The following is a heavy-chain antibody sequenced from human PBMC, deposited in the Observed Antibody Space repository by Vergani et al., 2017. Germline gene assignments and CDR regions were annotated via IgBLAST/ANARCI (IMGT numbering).Heavy chain of an antibody. CDR1: FDSIRNLY. Sequence: QVQLQESGPGLVKSSETLSLTCSVTFDSIRNLYCNWIRQPPGKGLEWIGSIHYSENTNYNPSLKTRVTISVDTSKNQFSLTLTSVTAADTAVYYCGRVADFYGLGSRLLDLWGQGILVTVSS. J-gene: IGHJ5*02. CDR3: GRVADFYGLGSRLLDL. V-gene: IGHV4-59*11. CDR2: IHYSENT. D-gene: IGHD3-10*01.